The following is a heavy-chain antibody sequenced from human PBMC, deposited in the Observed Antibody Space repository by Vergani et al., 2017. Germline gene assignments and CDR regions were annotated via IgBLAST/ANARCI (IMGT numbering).Heavy chain of an antibody. D-gene: IGHD5-18*01. J-gene: IGHJ3*02. Sequence: EVQLVESGGGLVQPGGSLRLSCAASGFTVSSNYMSWVRQAPGKGLEWVSVIYIGGSTYYADSVKGRFTISRHNSKNTLYLQMNSLRAEDTAVYYWALGYSYGYAAFDIWSQGTMVTVSS. CDR3: ALGYSYGYAAFDI. CDR2: IYIGGST. V-gene: IGHV3-53*04. CDR1: GFTVSSNY.